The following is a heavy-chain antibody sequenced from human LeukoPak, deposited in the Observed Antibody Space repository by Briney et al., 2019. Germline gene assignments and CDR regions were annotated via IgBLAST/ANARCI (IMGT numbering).Heavy chain of an antibody. J-gene: IGHJ4*02. V-gene: IGHV1-2*02. CDR1: GYTFTGYY. CDR2: INPNSGGT. CDR3: ARVGHYDILTGYSSPYYFDY. D-gene: IGHD3-9*01. Sequence: ASVKVSCKASGYTFTGYYMHWVRQALGQGLEWMGWINPNSGGTNYAQKFQGRVTMTRGTSISTAYMELSRLRSDDTAVYYCARVGHYDILTGYSSPYYFDYWGQGTLVTVSS.